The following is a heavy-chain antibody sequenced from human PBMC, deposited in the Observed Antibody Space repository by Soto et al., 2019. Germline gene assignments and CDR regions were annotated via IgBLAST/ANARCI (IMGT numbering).Heavy chain of an antibody. CDR1: GFPFSSYG. Sequence: QVQLVESGGGVVQPGRSLRLSCAASGFPFSSYGMHWVRQVPGKGLEWAAVISDDGSNEWYADSVKGRFTISRDNSKNTVSLQMHSLRAEDTAVYYCAKDLYGGSHHEGADSWGQGTLVTVSS. V-gene: IGHV3-30*18. CDR2: ISDDGSNE. CDR3: AKDLYGGSHHEGADS. D-gene: IGHD1-26*01. J-gene: IGHJ4*02.